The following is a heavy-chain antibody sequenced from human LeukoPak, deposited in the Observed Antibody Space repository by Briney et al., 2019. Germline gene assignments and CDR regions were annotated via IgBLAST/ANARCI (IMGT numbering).Heavy chain of an antibody. CDR1: GFTFSSYA. Sequence: GGSLRLSCAASGFTFSSYAMSWVRQAPGKGLVWVSHINNDGSTTTYADSMKGRFTISRDNAKNTLYLQMNSLRAEDTAVYYCVRDRPHSAFDPWGQGTLVTVSS. CDR3: VRDRPHSAFDP. J-gene: IGHJ5*02. V-gene: IGHV3-74*01. D-gene: IGHD6-6*01. CDR2: INNDGSTT.